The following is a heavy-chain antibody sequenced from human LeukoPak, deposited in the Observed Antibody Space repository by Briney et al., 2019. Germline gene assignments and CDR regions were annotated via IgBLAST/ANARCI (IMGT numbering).Heavy chain of an antibody. CDR3: ARDSLSHTGPLH. D-gene: IGHD1-1*01. CDR1: GGTFSHYA. CDR2: IIPIFDTT. J-gene: IGHJ4*02. V-gene: IGHV1-69*01. Sequence: ASVKVSCKASGGTFSHYAITWVRQAPGQGLQWMGGIIPIFDTTNYAQKFQGRVTITADESTTTAYMELSSLRSDDTAVYYCARDSLSHTGPLHWGQGTLVTVSS.